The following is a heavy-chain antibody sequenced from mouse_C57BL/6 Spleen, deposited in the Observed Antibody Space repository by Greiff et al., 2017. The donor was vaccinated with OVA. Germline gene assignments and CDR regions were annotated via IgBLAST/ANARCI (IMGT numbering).Heavy chain of an antibody. V-gene: IGHV5-16*01. CDR1: GFTFSDYY. D-gene: IGHD1-1*02. J-gene: IGHJ4*01. CDR2: INYDGSST. CDR3: ARDRGGNAWAMDY. Sequence: EVQRVESEGGLVQPGSSMKLSCTASGFTFSDYYMAWVRQVPEKGLEWVANINYDGSSTYYLDSLKSRFIISRDNAKNILYLQMSSLKSEDTATYYCARDRGGNAWAMDYWGQGTSVTVAS.